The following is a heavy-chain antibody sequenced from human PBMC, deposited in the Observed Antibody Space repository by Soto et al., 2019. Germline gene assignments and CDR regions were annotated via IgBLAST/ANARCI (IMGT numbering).Heavy chain of an antibody. D-gene: IGHD2-21*02. V-gene: IGHV4-59*01. J-gene: IGHJ4*02. Sequence: SETLSLTCTVSGGSISSYYWSWIRQPPGKGLEWIGYIYYSGSTNYNPSLKSRVTISVDTSKNQFSLKLSSVTAADTAVYYCARGGGIVVVTAPYDHWGQGTLVTVSS. CDR2: IYYSGST. CDR1: GGSISSYY. CDR3: ARGGGIVVVTAPYDH.